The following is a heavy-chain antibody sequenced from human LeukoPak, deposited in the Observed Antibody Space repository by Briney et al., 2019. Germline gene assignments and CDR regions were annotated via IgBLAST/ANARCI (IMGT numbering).Heavy chain of an antibody. CDR2: IHTSGST. Sequence: SETLSLTCTVSGGSISSYYWSWIRQPAGKGLEWIGRIHTSGSTNYNPSLKSRVTMSVDTSKNQFSLKLSSVTAADTAVYYCARARRVAAGRGYAYYYMDVWGKGTTVTVSS. J-gene: IGHJ6*03. CDR3: ARARRVAAGRGYAYYYMDV. D-gene: IGHD6-13*01. CDR1: GGSISSYY. V-gene: IGHV4-4*07.